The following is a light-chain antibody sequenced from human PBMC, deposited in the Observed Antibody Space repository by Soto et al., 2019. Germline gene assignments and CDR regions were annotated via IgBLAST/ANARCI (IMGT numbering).Light chain of an antibody. CDR3: VLYMGGGTYV. Sequence: QTVVTQERSFSVSPGGTVTLTCGLSSGSVSTGHFPSWYQQTPGQAPRTLIYGTNSRSSGVPDRFSGSILGTKAALTITGAQADDESDYYCVLYMGGGTYVFGAGTKLTVL. CDR2: GTN. CDR1: SGSVSTGHF. J-gene: IGLJ1*01. V-gene: IGLV8-61*01.